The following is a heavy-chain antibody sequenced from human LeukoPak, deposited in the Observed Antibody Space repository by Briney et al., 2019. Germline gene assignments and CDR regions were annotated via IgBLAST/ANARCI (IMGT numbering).Heavy chain of an antibody. CDR1: GFTFDDYA. CDR3: AKTGYYDSSGDAFDI. Sequence: GGSLRLSCAASGFTFDDYAMHWVRQAPGKGLEWVSGISWNTSNINYADSVKGRFTISRDNAKNSLYLQMNSLRAEDTALNYCAKTGYYDSSGDAFDIWGQGTMVTVSS. CDR2: ISWNTSNI. V-gene: IGHV3-9*01. J-gene: IGHJ3*02. D-gene: IGHD3-22*01.